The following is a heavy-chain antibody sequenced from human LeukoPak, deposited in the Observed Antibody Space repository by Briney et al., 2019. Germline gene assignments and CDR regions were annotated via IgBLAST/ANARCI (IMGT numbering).Heavy chain of an antibody. CDR1: GYTFTTYD. J-gene: IGHJ4*02. Sequence: ASVKVSCKASGYTFTTYDIDWVRQATGQGLEWMGWMNPNSGNTGYAQKFQGRVTMTRNTSMSTAYMELNSLRSEDTAVYYCARANYYGSGKKDLDYWGQGTLVTVSS. V-gene: IGHV1-8*01. D-gene: IGHD3-10*01. CDR2: MNPNSGNT. CDR3: ARANYYGSGKKDLDY.